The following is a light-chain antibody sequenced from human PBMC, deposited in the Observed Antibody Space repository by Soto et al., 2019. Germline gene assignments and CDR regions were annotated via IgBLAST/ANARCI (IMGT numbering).Light chain of an antibody. CDR1: QSLSSS. J-gene: IGKJ3*01. CDR2: AAS. V-gene: IGKV1-39*01. Sequence: DIQMTQSPSSLSASVGDRVTITCRASQSLSSSLNWYQQKPGKAPKLLIYAASSLQSGVPSRFSGSGSGTDFTLTISSLQPEDFATYYCQQSYSTPPITFGPGTKVDIK. CDR3: QQSYSTPPIT.